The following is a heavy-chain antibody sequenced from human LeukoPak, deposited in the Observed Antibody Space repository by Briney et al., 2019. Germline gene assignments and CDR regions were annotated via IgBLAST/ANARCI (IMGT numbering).Heavy chain of an antibody. D-gene: IGHD3-22*01. J-gene: IGHJ3*02. CDR2: IRYDGSNK. Sequence: GGSLRLSCAASGFTFSSYGMHWVRQAPGKGLEWVAFIRYDGSNKYYADSVKGRFTISRDNSKNTLYLQMNSLRAEDTAVYYCAKGFSYSSGYSAFDIWGQGTMVTVSS. CDR1: GFTFSSYG. CDR3: AKGFSYSSGYSAFDI. V-gene: IGHV3-30*02.